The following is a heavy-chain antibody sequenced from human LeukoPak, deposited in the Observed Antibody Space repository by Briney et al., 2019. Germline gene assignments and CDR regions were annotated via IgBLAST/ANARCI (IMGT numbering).Heavy chain of an antibody. CDR1: GFTFSSYA. CDR2: ISDSGGST. J-gene: IGHJ4*02. CDR3: AKPSGGYDSSGYYFDY. V-gene: IGHV3-23*01. D-gene: IGHD3-22*01. Sequence: GGSLRLSCAASGFTFSSYAMSWVRQAPGKGLEWVSAISDSGGSTYYADSVKGRFTISRDNSKNTLYLQMNSLRAEDTAVYYSAKPSGGYDSSGYYFDYWGQGTLVTVSS.